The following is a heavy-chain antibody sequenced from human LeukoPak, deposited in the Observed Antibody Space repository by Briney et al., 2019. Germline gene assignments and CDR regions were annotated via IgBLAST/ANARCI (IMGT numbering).Heavy chain of an antibody. V-gene: IGHV3-23*01. CDR1: GFTFSIYA. J-gene: IGHJ3*02. CDR2: ISESGVGT. CDR3: ASSRYSTSALDAFNI. Sequence: PGGSLRLSCVASGFTFSIYAMTWVRQAPGKELEWVSTISESGVGTYYSGSVKGRFTISRDNSKNTLYLQMNGLRAEDTALYYCASSRYSTSALDAFNIWGHGTMVTVSS. D-gene: IGHD5-12*01.